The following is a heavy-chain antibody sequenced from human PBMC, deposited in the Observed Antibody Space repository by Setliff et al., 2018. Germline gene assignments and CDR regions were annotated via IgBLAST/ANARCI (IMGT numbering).Heavy chain of an antibody. Sequence: GGSLRLSCVASGFTFTRYSMNWVRQAPGKGLEWVSFISSNSHYKYYADSLEGRFTISRDNTKNSLYLQINSLRAEDTAVYYCARDVYDFRTGLADPWGQGTLVTVSS. CDR3: ARDVYDFRTGLADP. J-gene: IGHJ5*02. CDR2: ISSNSHYK. V-gene: IGHV3-21*01. CDR1: GFTFTRYS. D-gene: IGHD3-3*01.